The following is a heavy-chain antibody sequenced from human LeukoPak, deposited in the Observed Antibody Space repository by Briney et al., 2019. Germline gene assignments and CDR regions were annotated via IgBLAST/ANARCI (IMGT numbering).Heavy chain of an antibody. CDR2: ISSSSDTI. CDR3: ARDHMVRGVIIGGFDY. CDR1: GFTFGPYT. Sequence: GGSLRLSCAASGFTFGPYTMNWVRQAPGKGLEWVSYISSSSDTIYYADSVKGRFTISRDNGKNSLYLQMNSLRAEDTAVYYCARDHMVRGVIIGGFDYWGQGTLVTVSS. J-gene: IGHJ4*02. D-gene: IGHD3-10*01. V-gene: IGHV3-48*04.